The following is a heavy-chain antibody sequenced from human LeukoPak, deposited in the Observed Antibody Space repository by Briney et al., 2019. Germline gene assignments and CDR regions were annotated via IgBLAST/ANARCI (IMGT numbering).Heavy chain of an antibody. CDR2: IYYSGST. Sequence: SETLSLTCTVSGGSISSYYWSWIRQPPGKGLEWIGYIYYSGSTNHNPSLKSRVTISVDTSKNQFSLKLSSVTAADTAVYYCARTAYDYVWGSYRLLPYYFDYWGQGTLVTVSS. V-gene: IGHV4-59*01. CDR1: GGSISSYY. CDR3: ARTAYDYVWGSYRLLPYYFDY. D-gene: IGHD3-16*02. J-gene: IGHJ4*02.